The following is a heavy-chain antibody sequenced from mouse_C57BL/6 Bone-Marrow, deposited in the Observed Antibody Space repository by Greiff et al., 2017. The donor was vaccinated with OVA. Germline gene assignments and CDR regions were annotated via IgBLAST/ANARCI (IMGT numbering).Heavy chain of an antibody. D-gene: IGHD2-4*01. J-gene: IGHJ4*01. CDR3: ARSDDYDRAMDY. CDR1: GYTFTSYW. V-gene: IGHV1-53*01. CDR2: INPSNGGT. Sequence: VKLQESGTELVKPGASVKLSCKASGYTFTSYWMHWVKQRPGQGLEWIGNINPSNGGTNYNEKFKSKATLTVDKSSSTAYMQLSSLTSEDSAVYYCARSDDYDRAMDYWGQGTSVTVSS.